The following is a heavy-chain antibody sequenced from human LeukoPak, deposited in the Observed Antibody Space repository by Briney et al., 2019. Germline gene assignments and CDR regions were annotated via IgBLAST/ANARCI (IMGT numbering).Heavy chain of an antibody. CDR1: VYTCTGYY. D-gene: IGHD6-19*01. J-gene: IGHJ3*02. Sequence: GASVKVSCKASVYTCTGYYMHWVRQAPGEGLEWMGWINPNSGGTKYAQKFQGRVTMTRDTSINTAYMEVRRLTCDDTAVYYCARERGTLAVAGDAVDIWGKGTMVTVSS. V-gene: IGHV1-2*02. CDR2: INPNSGGT. CDR3: ARERGTLAVAGDAVDI.